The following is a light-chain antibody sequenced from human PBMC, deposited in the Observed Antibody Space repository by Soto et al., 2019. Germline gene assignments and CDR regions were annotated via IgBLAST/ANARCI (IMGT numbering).Light chain of an antibody. CDR2: DAS. V-gene: IGKV3-11*01. CDR1: QSVSSY. J-gene: IGKJ5*01. CDR3: QQRSNWPQIT. Sequence: EMVLTQSPATLSLSPGERATLSCRASQSVSSYLSCYQQRPVQAPRLLRYDASNRATVIPARLSGSGSGTDFTLTISSLEPEDFAVYYCQQRSNWPQITFGQGARLAVK.